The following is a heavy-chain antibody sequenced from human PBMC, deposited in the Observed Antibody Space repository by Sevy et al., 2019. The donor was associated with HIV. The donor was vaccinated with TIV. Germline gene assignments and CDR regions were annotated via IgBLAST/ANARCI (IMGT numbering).Heavy chain of an antibody. V-gene: IGHV3-23*01. CDR1: GFTFSNYA. Sequence: GGSLRLSCAASGFTFSNYAMTWVRQAPGKGLEWVSSISGSTGTTYYADSVKGLFTISRDNSKNTLYLQMNSLRAEDTAVYSCAKDTGSGRIYFDFWGQGTPVTVSS. J-gene: IGHJ4*02. CDR2: ISGSTGTT. D-gene: IGHD3-10*01. CDR3: AKDTGSGRIYFDF.